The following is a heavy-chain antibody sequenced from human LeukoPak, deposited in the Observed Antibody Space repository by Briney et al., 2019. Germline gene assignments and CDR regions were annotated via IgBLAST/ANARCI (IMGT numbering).Heavy chain of an antibody. J-gene: IGHJ4*02. CDR2: IYYSGST. CDR3: ARGNLIRGVHTAPDS. CDR1: GGSISSSSYY. D-gene: IGHD3-10*01. Sequence: PSETLSLTCTVSGGSISSSSYYWGWIRQPPGKGLEWIGSIYYSGSTHYNPSLKSRVTISVDTSKNQFSLKVRSVTAADTAVYYCARGNLIRGVHTAPDSWGQGTLVTVSS. V-gene: IGHV4-39*07.